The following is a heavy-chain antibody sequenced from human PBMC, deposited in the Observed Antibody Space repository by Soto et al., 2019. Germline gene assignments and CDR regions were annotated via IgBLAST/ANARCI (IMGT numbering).Heavy chain of an antibody. CDR1: GYSFTSYW. V-gene: IGHV5-51*01. D-gene: IGHD6-13*01. Sequence: RGESLKISCKDSGYSFTSYWIGWVRQMPGKGLEWMGIIYPGDSDTRYSPSFQGQVTISADKSISTAYLQWSSLKASDTAMYYCARHEFRREGETIADLYYYMDVWGKGTTVTVSS. J-gene: IGHJ6*03. CDR3: ARHEFRREGETIADLYYYMDV. CDR2: IYPGDSDT.